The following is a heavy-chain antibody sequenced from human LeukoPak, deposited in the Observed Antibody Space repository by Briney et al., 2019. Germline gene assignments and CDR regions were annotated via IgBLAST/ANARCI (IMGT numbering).Heavy chain of an antibody. CDR3: ARDSKRHLSPLERSNYFHSTAYWI. D-gene: IGHD3-22*01. J-gene: IGHJ4*02. CDR2: IQYDGNNK. V-gene: IGHV3-30*02. Sequence: GGSLRLSCAASGFTFSSYGMHWVRQTPGMGLEWVAFIQYDGNNKYYADSVKGRFTISRDNSKNTLSLQLNSLRAEDTAVYYCARDSKRHLSPLERSNYFHSTAYWIWGQGTLVTVSS. CDR1: GFTFSSYG.